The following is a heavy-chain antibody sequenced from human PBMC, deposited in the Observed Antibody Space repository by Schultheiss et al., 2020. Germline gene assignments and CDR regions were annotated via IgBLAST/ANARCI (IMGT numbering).Heavy chain of an antibody. Sequence: SQTLSLTCTVAGGSISSGSYYWSWIRQPAGKGLEWIGRIYTSGSTNYNPSLKSRVTISVDTSKNQFSLKLSSVTAADTAVYYCASFFSGYLDAFDIWGQGTMGTV. CDR2: IYTSGST. V-gene: IGHV4-61*02. J-gene: IGHJ3*02. CDR3: ASFFSGYLDAFDI. CDR1: GGSISSGSYY. D-gene: IGHD3-3*01.